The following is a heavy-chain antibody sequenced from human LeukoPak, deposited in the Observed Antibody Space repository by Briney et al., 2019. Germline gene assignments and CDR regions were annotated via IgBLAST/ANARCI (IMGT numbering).Heavy chain of an antibody. CDR1: GYTFTGYY. CDR3: ARGVTDYDILTGYFIGALDY. D-gene: IGHD3-9*01. Sequence: ASVTVSCKASGYTFTGYYMHWVRQAPGQGLEWMGWINPNSGGTNYAQKFQGRVTMTRDTSISTAYMELSRLRSDDTAVYYCARGVTDYDILTGYFIGALDYWGQGTLVTVSS. V-gene: IGHV1-2*02. J-gene: IGHJ4*02. CDR2: INPNSGGT.